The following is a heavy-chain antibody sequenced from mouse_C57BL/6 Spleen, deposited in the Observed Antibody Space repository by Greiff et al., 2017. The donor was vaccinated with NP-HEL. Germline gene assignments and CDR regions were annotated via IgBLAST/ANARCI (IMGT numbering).Heavy chain of an antibody. J-gene: IGHJ2*01. CDR2: ISSGSSTI. D-gene: IGHD1-1*01. V-gene: IGHV5-17*01. Sequence: EVKLEESGGGLVKPGGSLKLSCAASGFTFSDYGMHWVRQAPEKGLEWVAYISSGSSTIYYADTVKGRFTISRDNAKNTLFLQMTSLRSEDTAMYYCARQGGSSYYFDYWGQGTTLTVSS. CDR1: GFTFSDYG. CDR3: ARQGGSSYYFDY.